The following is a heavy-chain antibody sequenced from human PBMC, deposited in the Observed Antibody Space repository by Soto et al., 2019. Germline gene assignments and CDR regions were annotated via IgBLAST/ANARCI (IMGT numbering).Heavy chain of an antibody. V-gene: IGHV5-51*01. J-gene: IGHJ3*02. D-gene: IGHD3-22*01. CDR1: WYNFTNLW. Sequence: PGEFLKNSWNGSWYNFTNLWIGWVRQMPGKSLEWMGIIYPGDSDTRYSPSFQGQVTISADKSISTAYLQWSSLKASDTAMYYCATPHDYDSSGSILEAFDIWGQGTMVTVS. CDR3: ATPHDYDSSGSILEAFDI. CDR2: IYPGDSDT.